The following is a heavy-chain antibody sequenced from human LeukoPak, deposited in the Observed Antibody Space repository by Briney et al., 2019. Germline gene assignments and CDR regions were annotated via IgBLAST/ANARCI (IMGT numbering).Heavy chain of an antibody. J-gene: IGHJ3*02. CDR2: ISGSGGST. CDR1: GFTFSSYA. D-gene: IGHD1-26*01. CDR3: AKGDLVGATLGAFDI. V-gene: IGHV3-23*01. Sequence: GGSLRLSCAASGFTFSSYAMSWVRQAPGKGLEWVSTISGSGGSTYYADSVKGRFTISRDNAKNSLYLQMNSLRAEDMALYYCAKGDLVGATLGAFDIWGQGTMVTVSS.